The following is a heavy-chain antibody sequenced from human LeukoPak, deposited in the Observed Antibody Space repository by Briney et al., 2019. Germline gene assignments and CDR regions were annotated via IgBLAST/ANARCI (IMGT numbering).Heavy chain of an antibody. CDR2: INHSGST. D-gene: IGHD2-15*01. J-gene: IGHJ4*02. V-gene: IGHV4-34*01. CDR1: GGSFSGYY. CDR3: ASRICSGGSCRFDY. Sequence: PSETLSLTCAVYGGSFSGYYWSWIRQPPGKGLEWIGEINHSGSTNYNPSLKSRVTISVDTSKNQFSLKLSSVTAADTAVYYCASRICSGGSCRFDYWGQGTLVTVSS.